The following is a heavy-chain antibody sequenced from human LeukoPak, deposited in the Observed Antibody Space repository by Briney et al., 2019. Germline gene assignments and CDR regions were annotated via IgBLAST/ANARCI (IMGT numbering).Heavy chain of an antibody. J-gene: IGHJ6*02. CDR1: GVTIGGFA. CDR2: IGSDYKT. Sequence: PGGSLRLSCAASGVTIGGFAMTWVRQAPGKGLEWVSSIGSDYKTHYSESVKGRFAISRDNSQSTVFLQMNSLRAEDTDLYYCAKALPYYVAMDVWGQGTAVTVSS. V-gene: IGHV3-23*01. CDR3: AKALPYYVAMDV. D-gene: IGHD3-10*02.